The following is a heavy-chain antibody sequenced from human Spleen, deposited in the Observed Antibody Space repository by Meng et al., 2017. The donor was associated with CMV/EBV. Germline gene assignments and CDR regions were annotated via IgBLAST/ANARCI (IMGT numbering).Heavy chain of an antibody. Sequence: CAACGLTFSTNDMSGVRQAPGKGREWVAVIYSGGNTYYADSVKGRFTISRDNSKNTLYLQMNSLRPEDTAVYYCVREVRTTVVTWLDPWGQGALVTVSS. D-gene: IGHD4-23*01. J-gene: IGHJ5*02. V-gene: IGHV3-66*02. CDR3: VREVRTTVVTWLDP. CDR2: IYSGGNT. CDR1: GLTFSTND.